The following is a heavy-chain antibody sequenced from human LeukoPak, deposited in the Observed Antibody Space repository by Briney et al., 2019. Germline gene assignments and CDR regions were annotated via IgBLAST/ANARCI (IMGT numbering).Heavy chain of an antibody. D-gene: IGHD5-12*01. CDR2: INHSGST. V-gene: IGHV4-34*01. J-gene: IGHJ4*02. CDR1: GGSFSGYY. CDR3: ARGASIVATNYTVDY. Sequence: PSETLSLTCAVYGGSFSGYYWSWIRQPPGKGLEWIGEINHSGSTNYNPSLKSRVTISVGTSKSQFSLKLSSVTAADTAVYYCARGASIVATNYTVDYWGQGTLVTVSS.